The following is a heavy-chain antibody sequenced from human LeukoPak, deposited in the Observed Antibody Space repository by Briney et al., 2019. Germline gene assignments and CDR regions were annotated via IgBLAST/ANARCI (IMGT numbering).Heavy chain of an antibody. Sequence: GGSLRLSCAASGFDFSNYGMHWVRQAPGKGLEWVSFIQYDGINKYYGDSVRGRFTISRDNSKNTLYLQMHSLRVEDTAMYYCVKSSSSQTAEDFWGQGTLVTVSS. D-gene: IGHD2-21*02. CDR3: VKSSSSQTAEDF. V-gene: IGHV3-30*02. J-gene: IGHJ4*02. CDR1: GFDFSNYG. CDR2: IQYDGINK.